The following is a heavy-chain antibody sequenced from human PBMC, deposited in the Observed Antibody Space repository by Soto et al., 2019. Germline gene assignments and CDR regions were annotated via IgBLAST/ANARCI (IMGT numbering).Heavy chain of an antibody. CDR1: GFTFSSYG. Sequence: EVQLLESGGGLVQPGGSLRLSCAASGFTFSSYGMSWVRQAPGKGLEWVSDISGSGGSTYYADSVKGRFTISRDNSKNALYLQMNSLRAEDTAVYYCAKGSVAGLWFDYWGQGTLVTVSS. J-gene: IGHJ4*02. V-gene: IGHV3-23*01. CDR2: ISGSGGST. D-gene: IGHD6-19*01. CDR3: AKGSVAGLWFDY.